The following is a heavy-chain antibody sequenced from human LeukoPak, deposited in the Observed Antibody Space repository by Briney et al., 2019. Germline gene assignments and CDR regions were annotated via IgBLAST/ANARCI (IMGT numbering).Heavy chain of an antibody. Sequence: PGGSLRLSCAASGFTFSSYGMHWVRQAPGKGLEWVAFIHYDGSDKYFADSVKGRFIISRDNSKNTLYLKMNSLRTEDTAIYYCAKIRPTSAEADTGGWGQGTLVTVSS. D-gene: IGHD6-13*01. J-gene: IGHJ4*02. CDR3: AKIRPTSAEADTGG. CDR2: IHYDGSDK. CDR1: GFTFSSYG. V-gene: IGHV3-30*02.